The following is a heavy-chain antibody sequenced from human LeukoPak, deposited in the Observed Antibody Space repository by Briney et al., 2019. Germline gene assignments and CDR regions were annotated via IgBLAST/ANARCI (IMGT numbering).Heavy chain of an antibody. D-gene: IGHD3-10*01. CDR2: ISWNSGSI. V-gene: IGHV3-9*03. Sequence: GRSLRLSCAASGFTFDDYAMHWVRQAPGKGLERVSGISWNSGSIGYADSVKGRFTISRDNAKNSLYLQMNSLRAEDMALYYCAKSYFSSRGLGGPFDYWGQGTLVTVSS. CDR1: GFTFDDYA. CDR3: AKSYFSSRGLGGPFDY. J-gene: IGHJ4*02.